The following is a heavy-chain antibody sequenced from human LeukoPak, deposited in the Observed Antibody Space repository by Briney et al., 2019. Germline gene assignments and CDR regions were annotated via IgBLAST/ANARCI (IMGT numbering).Heavy chain of an antibody. CDR2: ISGSGGST. CDR1: GFTLSSYA. V-gene: IGHV3-23*01. J-gene: IGHJ4*02. D-gene: IGHD4-23*01. Sequence: GGSLRLSCAASGFTLSSYAMSWVRQAPVKGLEWVSAISGSGGSTYYADSVKGRFTISRDNSKNTLYLQMNSLRAEDTAVYYCAKDQSVESTLYYFDYWGQGTLVTVSS. CDR3: AKDQSVESTLYYFDY.